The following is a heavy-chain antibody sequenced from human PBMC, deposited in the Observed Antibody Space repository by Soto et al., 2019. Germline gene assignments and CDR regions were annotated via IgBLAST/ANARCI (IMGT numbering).Heavy chain of an antibody. V-gene: IGHV3-33*01. Sequence: QVQLVESGGGVVQPGRSLRLSCAASGFTFSSYGMHWVRQAPGKGLEWVAVIWYDVSNKYYADSVKGRFTISRDNSKNTLYLQMNSLRAEDTAVYYCARGEDSSSWYPVYYYYMDVWGKGTTVTVSS. D-gene: IGHD6-13*01. J-gene: IGHJ6*03. CDR2: IWYDVSNK. CDR1: GFTFSSYG. CDR3: ARGEDSSSWYPVYYYYMDV.